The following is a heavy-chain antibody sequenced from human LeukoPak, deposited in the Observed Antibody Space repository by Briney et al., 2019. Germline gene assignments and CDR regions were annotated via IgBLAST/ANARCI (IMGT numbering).Heavy chain of an antibody. CDR3: ARETGITMSFFLDY. CDR1: GGSISSYY. D-gene: IGHD3-10*02. CDR2: IYTSGST. Sequence: SETLSLTCTVSGGSISSYYWSWIRQPAGKGLEWIGRIYTSGSTYYNPSLKSRVTMSVDTSKNQFSLKLSSVTAADTAVYYCARETGITMSFFLDYWGQGTLVTVSS. V-gene: IGHV4-4*07. J-gene: IGHJ4*02.